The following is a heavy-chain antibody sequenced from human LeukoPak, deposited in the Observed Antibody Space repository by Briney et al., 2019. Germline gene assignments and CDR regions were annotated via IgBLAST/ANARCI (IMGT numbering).Heavy chain of an antibody. D-gene: IGHD2-21*02. Sequence: KTGGSLRLSCAASGFTFSSYSMNWVRQAPGKGLEWVSSISSSSSYIYYADSVKGRFTISRDNAKNSLYLQMNSLRAEDTAIYYCAKGLWGVVPAYFDYWGQGTLVTVSS. CDR3: AKGLWGVVPAYFDY. J-gene: IGHJ4*02. V-gene: IGHV3-21*04. CDR2: ISSSSSYI. CDR1: GFTFSSYS.